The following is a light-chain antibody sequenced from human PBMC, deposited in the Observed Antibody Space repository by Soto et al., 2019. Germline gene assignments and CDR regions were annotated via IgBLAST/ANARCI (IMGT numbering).Light chain of an antibody. CDR1: NSDVGGYNY. CDR2: DVS. V-gene: IGLV2-14*03. J-gene: IGLJ2*01. Sequence: QSALTQPASVSGSPGQSITISCTGTNSDVGGYNYVSWYQHHPGKAPKLMIYDVSYRPAGVSNRFAGSKSGNTASLTSSGLQAEDEADYYCSSYTSTNTLVFGGGTKLTVL. CDR3: SSYTSTNTLV.